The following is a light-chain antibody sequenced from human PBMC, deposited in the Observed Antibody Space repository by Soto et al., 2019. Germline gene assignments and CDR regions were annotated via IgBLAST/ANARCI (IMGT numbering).Light chain of an antibody. CDR2: EVN. CDR1: NTDVGSYNL. Sequence: QSALTQPASVSGSPGQSITISCTGTNTDVGSYNLVSWYQQHPGKAPKLIIYEVNKRPSGVSNRFSGSKSGNTASLTISGLQAEDEADYYCCSYAGSNTLRVFGTGTKLTVL. CDR3: CSYAGSNTLRV. V-gene: IGLV2-23*02. J-gene: IGLJ1*01.